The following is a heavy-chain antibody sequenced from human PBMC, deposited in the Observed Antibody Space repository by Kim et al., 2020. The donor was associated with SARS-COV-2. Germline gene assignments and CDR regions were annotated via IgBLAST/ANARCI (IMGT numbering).Heavy chain of an antibody. CDR3: ARGRAGVVPSPILGLGPHYDYFIMDV. CDR2: IHQSGSP. Sequence: SETLSLTCAVYTGSFSGHYWSWIRQPPGKALEWIGEIHQSGSPNYNPSLKSRVTISIDTSKNQFSLKLSSVTAADTAFYYCARGRAGVVPSPILGLGPHYDYFIMDVWGHGTTVTVCS. D-gene: IGHD2-2*02. J-gene: IGHJ6*02. CDR1: TGSFSGHY. V-gene: IGHV4-34*01.